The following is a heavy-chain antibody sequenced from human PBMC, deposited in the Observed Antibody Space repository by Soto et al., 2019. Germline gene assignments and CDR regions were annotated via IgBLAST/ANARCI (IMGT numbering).Heavy chain of an antibody. D-gene: IGHD1-26*01. Sequence: SETLSLTCAVYGGSLSGYYWSWIRQPPGKALEWTGEINHSGNTNYNPSLKSRVTISVDTSKNQLFLNLSSVTAADTAMYYCARHHVRGRTIAGAAEFWGQGTLGTVSS. CDR3: ARHHVRGRTIAGAAEF. J-gene: IGHJ4*02. CDR1: GGSLSGYY. CDR2: INHSGNT. V-gene: IGHV4-34*01.